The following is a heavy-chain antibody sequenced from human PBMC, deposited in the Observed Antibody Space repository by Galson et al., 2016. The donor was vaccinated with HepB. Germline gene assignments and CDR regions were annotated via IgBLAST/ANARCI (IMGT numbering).Heavy chain of an antibody. CDR1: GFSFRIYG. J-gene: IGHJ1*01. CDR2: IWYDGSKK. Sequence: SLRLSCAASGFSFRIYGMHWVRQAPGKGLEGVAVIWYDGSKKYYADSVKGRFTVSRDNSKNMLYLQISSLRAEDTAVYYRVTGPGHSEVMSASEEYCQHWGQGTQVTVSS. D-gene: IGHD2-21*01. CDR3: VTGPGHSEVMSASEEYCQH. V-gene: IGHV3-33*01.